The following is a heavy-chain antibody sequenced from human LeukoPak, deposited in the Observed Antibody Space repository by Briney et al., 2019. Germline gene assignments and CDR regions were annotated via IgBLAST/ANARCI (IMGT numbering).Heavy chain of an antibody. Sequence: ASVKVSCKASGYTFTSYGISWVRQAPGQGLEWMGWVSAYNGNTNYAQKLQGRVTMTTDTSTSTAYMELRSLRSDDTAVYYCARDPASGWYFDYWGQGTLVTVSS. CDR1: GYTFTSYG. D-gene: IGHD6-19*01. CDR2: VSAYNGNT. J-gene: IGHJ4*02. V-gene: IGHV1-18*01. CDR3: ARDPASGWYFDY.